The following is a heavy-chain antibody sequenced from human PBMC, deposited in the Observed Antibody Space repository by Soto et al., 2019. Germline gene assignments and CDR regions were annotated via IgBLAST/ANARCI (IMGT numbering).Heavy chain of an antibody. D-gene: IGHD3-10*01. CDR3: TRDRRGSFDY. CDR2: MDSSRRTI. V-gene: IGHV3-48*01. Sequence: EVQLVESGGGLVQPGGSLRLSCAASGFTFSSYSMNWVRQAPGKGLEWVSYMDSSRRTIDYADSLKGRFTISRDNAKSSLYLLINSLRAADTAVYYCTRDRRGSFDYWGQGTLVTVSS. CDR1: GFTFSSYS. J-gene: IGHJ4*02.